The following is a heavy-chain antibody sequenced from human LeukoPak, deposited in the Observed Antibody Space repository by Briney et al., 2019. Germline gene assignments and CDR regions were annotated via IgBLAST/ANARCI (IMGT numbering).Heavy chain of an antibody. J-gene: IGHJ4*02. V-gene: IGHV4-39*01. CDR2: IHSSGST. D-gene: IGHD5-24*01. CDR1: GGSISTTSYY. CDR3: ARPRDGYNYGGFDY. Sequence: PSETLSLTCTVSGGSISTTSYYWGWIRQPPGKRLEWIGSIHSSGSTDYNPSLKSRVTISVDTSNNQFSLKLSSVTAADTDVYYCARPRDGYNYGGFDYWGQGTLVTVSS.